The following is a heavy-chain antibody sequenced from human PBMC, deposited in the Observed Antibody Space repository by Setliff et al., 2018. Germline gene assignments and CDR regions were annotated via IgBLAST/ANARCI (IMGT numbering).Heavy chain of an antibody. CDR3: AKDSARGWYGALDS. CDR1: GFSFSSYG. Sequence: GGSLRLSCAASGFSFSSYGMHWVRQAPGKGLEWVAVIWFDGSYKKYADSVKGRFSISRDNPKNMVYLQMSSLRAGDTGVYYCAKDSARGWYGALDSWGQGAPVTVSS. D-gene: IGHD6-19*01. V-gene: IGHV3-33*06. J-gene: IGHJ4*02. CDR2: IWFDGSYK.